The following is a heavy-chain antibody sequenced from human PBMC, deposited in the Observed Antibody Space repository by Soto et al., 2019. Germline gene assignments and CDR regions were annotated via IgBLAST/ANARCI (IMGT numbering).Heavy chain of an antibody. D-gene: IGHD5-12*01. CDR1: GYTFTSYE. Sequence: ASVKVSCKASGYTFTSYEMYWVRQAPGQGLEWMGTISPSDGSTTYAQKFQGRVTMTRDTSTSTVYMELSSLRSEDTAVYYCARDRRDGYNTFDYWGQGTLVTVSS. CDR2: ISPSDGST. CDR3: ARDRRDGYNTFDY. J-gene: IGHJ4*02. V-gene: IGHV1-46*01.